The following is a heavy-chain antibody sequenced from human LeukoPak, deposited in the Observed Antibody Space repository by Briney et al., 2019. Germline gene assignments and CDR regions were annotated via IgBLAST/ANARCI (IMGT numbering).Heavy chain of an antibody. J-gene: IGHJ4*02. V-gene: IGHV3-53*01. Sequence: PGGSLRLSCAASGFTVSSNYMSWVRQAPGKGLEWVSVIYSGGSTYYADSVKGRFTISRDNSKNTLYLQMNSLRAEDTAVYYCARSSSGWDLLFDYWGQGTLVTVSS. CDR2: IYSGGST. CDR1: GFTVSSNY. CDR3: ARSSSGWDLLFDY. D-gene: IGHD6-19*01.